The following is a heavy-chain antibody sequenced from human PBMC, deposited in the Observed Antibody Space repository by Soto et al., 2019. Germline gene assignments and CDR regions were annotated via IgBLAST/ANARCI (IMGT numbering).Heavy chain of an antibody. CDR3: ARLLAAVTVPPTTWFDP. D-gene: IGHD6-13*01. CDR1: GGSITSSAYY. V-gene: IGHV4-31*03. J-gene: IGHJ5*02. Sequence: SETLSLTCTVSGGSITSSAYYFIWMREHPEDGLEWIGYIYYSGSTYYNPSLKSRVTISVDTSKNQFSLKLSSVTDADTAVYYCARLLAAVTVPPTTWFDPWGQGTLVTVSS. CDR2: IYYSGST.